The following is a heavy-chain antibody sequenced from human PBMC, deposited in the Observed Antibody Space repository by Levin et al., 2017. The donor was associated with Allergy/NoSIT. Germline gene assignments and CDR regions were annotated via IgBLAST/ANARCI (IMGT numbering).Heavy chain of an antibody. Sequence: SQTLSLTCTVSGGSISSGGYYWSWIRQHPGKGLEWIGYIYYSGSTYYNPSLKSRVTISVDTSKNQFSLKLSSVTAADTAVDYCARSVATISGRYFDYWGQGTLVTVSS. CDR1: GGSISSGGYY. CDR3: ARSVATISGRYFDY. J-gene: IGHJ4*02. V-gene: IGHV4-31*03. D-gene: IGHD5-12*01. CDR2: IYYSGST.